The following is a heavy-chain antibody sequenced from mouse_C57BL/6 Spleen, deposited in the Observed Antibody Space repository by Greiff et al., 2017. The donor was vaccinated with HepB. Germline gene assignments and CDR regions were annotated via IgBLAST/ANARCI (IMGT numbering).Heavy chain of an antibody. D-gene: IGHD2-3*01. CDR3: ARFDDGYYPAWFAY. J-gene: IGHJ3*01. V-gene: IGHV1-82*01. CDR2: IYPGDGDT. Sequence: QVQLKQSGPELVKPGASVKISCKASGYAFSSSWMNWVKQRPGKGLEWIGRIYPGDGDTNYNGKFKGKATLTAYKSSSTAYMQLSSLTSEDSAVYFCARFDDGYYPAWFAYWGQGTLVTVSA. CDR1: GYAFSSSW.